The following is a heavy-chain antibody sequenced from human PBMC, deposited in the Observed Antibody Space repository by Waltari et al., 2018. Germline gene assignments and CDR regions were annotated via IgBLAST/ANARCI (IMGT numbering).Heavy chain of an antibody. CDR1: GFTFSSYA. J-gene: IGHJ1*01. Sequence: QVQLVESGGGVVQPGRSLRLSCAASGFTFSSYAMHWVRQAPGKGLEWVAVISYDGSNKYYADSVKGRFTISRDNSKNTLYLQMNSLRAEDTAVYYCARVRGEQWLQSEYFQHWGQGTLVTVSS. CDR2: ISYDGSNK. V-gene: IGHV3-30-3*01. CDR3: ARVRGEQWLQSEYFQH. D-gene: IGHD6-19*01.